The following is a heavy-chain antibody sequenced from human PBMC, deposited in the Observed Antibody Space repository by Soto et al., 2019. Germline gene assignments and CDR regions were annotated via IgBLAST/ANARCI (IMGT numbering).Heavy chain of an antibody. J-gene: IGHJ6*02. V-gene: IGHV3-73*01. Sequence: PGGSLRLSCAASGFTFSGSAMHWVRQASGKGLEWVGRIRSKANSYATAYAASVKGRFTISRDDSKNTAYLQMNSLKTEDTAVYYCARDQSFDRTYYYGIDVWGQGTTVTVSS. CDR1: GFTFSGSA. CDR3: ARDQSFDRTYYYGIDV. CDR2: IRSKANSYAT.